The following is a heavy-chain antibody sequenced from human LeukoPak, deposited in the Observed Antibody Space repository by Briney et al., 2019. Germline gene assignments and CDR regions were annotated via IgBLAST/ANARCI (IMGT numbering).Heavy chain of an antibody. D-gene: IGHD4-17*01. CDR3: AKDKAMTTAAMDV. Sequence: GGSLRLSCAASGFTFSSHGMHWVRQAPGKGLEWVASIRYDGSNKYNADSVKGRFTISRDNSKNTLYLQMNSLRAEDTAVYYCAKDKAMTTAAMDVWGTVTTLTVSS. J-gene: IGHJ6*01. CDR1: GFTFSSHG. CDR2: IRYDGSNK. V-gene: IGHV3-30*02.